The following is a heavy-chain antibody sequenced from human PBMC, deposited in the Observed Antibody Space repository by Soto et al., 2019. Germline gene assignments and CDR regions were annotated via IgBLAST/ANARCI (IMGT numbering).Heavy chain of an antibody. CDR1: GGSISSGGYY. CDR2: IYYSGST. CDR3: ARGYDILTDSYFDY. V-gene: IGHV4-31*03. J-gene: IGHJ4*02. D-gene: IGHD3-9*01. Sequence: SETLSLTCTVSGGSISSGGYYWSWIRQHPGKGLEWIGYIYYSGSTYYNPSLKSRVTISVDTSKNQFSLKLSSVTAADTAVYYCARGYDILTDSYFDYWGQGTLVTVS.